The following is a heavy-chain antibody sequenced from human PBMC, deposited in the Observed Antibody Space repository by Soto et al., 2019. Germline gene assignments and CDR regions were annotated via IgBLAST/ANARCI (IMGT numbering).Heavy chain of an antibody. D-gene: IGHD1-26*01. CDR3: ARIIVGATGVFDY. CDR2: VNPNSGGT. CDR1: GYTFTGYY. J-gene: IGHJ4*02. Sequence: GASVKVSCKASGYTFTGYYMHRVRQAPGQGLEWMGWVNPNSGGTKYAQKFQGRVTMTRDTSISTAYMELSRLRSDDTAMYYCARIIVGATGVFDYWGQGTLVTVSS. V-gene: IGHV1-2*02.